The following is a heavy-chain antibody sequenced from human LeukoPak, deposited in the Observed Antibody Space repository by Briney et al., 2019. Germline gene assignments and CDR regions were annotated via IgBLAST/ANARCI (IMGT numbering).Heavy chain of an antibody. CDR2: INQDGSEK. Sequence: GGSLRLSCAASGFTFSNHWMGWVRQAPEKGLEWVANINQDGSEKYYVDSVKGRFTISRDNAKNSLYLQMNSLRAEDTAVYYCAIEDVWGQGTTVTVSS. V-gene: IGHV3-7*01. J-gene: IGHJ6*02. CDR3: AIEDV. CDR1: GFTFSNHW.